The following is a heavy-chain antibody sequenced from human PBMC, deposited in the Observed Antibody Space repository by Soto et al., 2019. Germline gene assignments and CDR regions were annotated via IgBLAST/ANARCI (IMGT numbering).Heavy chain of an antibody. CDR2: IWYDGSNK. J-gene: IGHJ6*02. Sequence: PGGSLRLSCAASGFTFSSYGMHWVRQAPGKGLEWVAVIWYDGSNKYYADSVKGRFTISRDNSKNTLYLQMNSLRAEDTAVYYCARGTRWYCSGGSCPPYGMDVWGQGTTLTVSS. CDR3: ARGTRWYCSGGSCPPYGMDV. CDR1: GFTFSSYG. V-gene: IGHV3-33*01. D-gene: IGHD2-15*01.